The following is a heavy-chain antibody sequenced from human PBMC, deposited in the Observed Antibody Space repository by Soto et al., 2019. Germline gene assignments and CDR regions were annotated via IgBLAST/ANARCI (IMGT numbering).Heavy chain of an antibody. CDR3: ARVSGYSSGWPYDY. CDR1: GFTFDDYA. V-gene: IGHV3-9*01. J-gene: IGHJ4*02. D-gene: IGHD6-19*01. Sequence: GGSLRLSCAASGFTFDDYAMHWVRQAPGKGLEWVSGISWNSGSIGYADSVKGRFTISRDNAKNSLYLQMNSLRAEDTALYYCARVSGYSSGWPYDYWGQGTLVTVSS. CDR2: ISWNSGSI.